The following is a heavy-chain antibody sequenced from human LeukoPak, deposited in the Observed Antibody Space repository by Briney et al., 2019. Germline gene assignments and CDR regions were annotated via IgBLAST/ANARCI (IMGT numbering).Heavy chain of an antibody. V-gene: IGHV3-30*04. Sequence: GGSLRLSCAASGFTFSSYAMHWVRQAPGKGLEWVAVISYDGSNKYCADSVKGRFTISRDNSKNTLYLQMHSLRAEDTAIYYCAKPSRDFDSSGYSHFDYWGQGTLVTVSS. CDR1: GFTFSSYA. CDR2: ISYDGSNK. CDR3: AKPSRDFDSSGYSHFDY. D-gene: IGHD3-22*01. J-gene: IGHJ4*02.